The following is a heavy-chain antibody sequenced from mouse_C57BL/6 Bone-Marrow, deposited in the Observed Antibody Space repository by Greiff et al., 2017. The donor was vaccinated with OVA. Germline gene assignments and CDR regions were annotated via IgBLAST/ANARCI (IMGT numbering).Heavy chain of an antibody. CDR3: ARVYYGNEAY. CDR2: IYPSSGST. J-gene: IGHJ3*01. CDR1: GYTFTDYG. D-gene: IGHD2-1*01. Sequence: QVQLQQSGAELVRPGASVKLSCKASGYTFTDYGINWVKQRTGQGLEWIGDIYPSSGSTYYNEKFKGKATLTADKSSSTAYMELRSLPSEDSAVYFCARVYYGNEAYWGQGTLVTVSA. V-gene: IGHV1-81*01.